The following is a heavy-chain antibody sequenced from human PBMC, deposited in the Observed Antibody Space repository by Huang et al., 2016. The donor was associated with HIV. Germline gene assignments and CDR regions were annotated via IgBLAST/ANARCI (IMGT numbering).Heavy chain of an antibody. Sequence: QMQLVQSGPEVKKPGTSVKVSCKASGFTFTSSAVQWGRQARGHRLEWIGWIVVGSGNTNYAQKFQERVTITRDMSTITAYMELSSLRSEDTAVYYCAAYTSGPAGYYYYYDMDVWGQGTTVTVSS. CDR3: AAYTSGPAGYYYYYDMDV. J-gene: IGHJ6*02. CDR1: GFTFTSSA. V-gene: IGHV1-58*01. D-gene: IGHD6-19*01. CDR2: IVVGSGNT.